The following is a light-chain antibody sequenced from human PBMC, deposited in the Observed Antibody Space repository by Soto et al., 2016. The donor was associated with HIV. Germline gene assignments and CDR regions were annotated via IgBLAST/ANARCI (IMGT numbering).Light chain of an antibody. CDR2: KDT. Sequence: SYELTQPPSVSVSPGQTARITCSGDALPDQYAYWYQQKPGQAPVLVIYKDTERPSGIPEGFSGSSSGTTVTLTISGVQAEDEADYYRQSVDSSGTYVLFGGGTKLTVL. CDR1: ALPDQY. J-gene: IGLJ2*01. CDR3: QSVDSSGTYVL. V-gene: IGLV3-25*03.